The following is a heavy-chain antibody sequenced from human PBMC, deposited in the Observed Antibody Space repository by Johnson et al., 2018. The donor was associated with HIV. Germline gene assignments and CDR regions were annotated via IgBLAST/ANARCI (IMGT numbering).Heavy chain of an antibody. CDR3: ARLEELLRAFDI. CDR2: IYSGGST. D-gene: IGHD1-26*01. Sequence: VQLLESGGGLVQPGGSLRLSCAASGFTVSSNYMSWVRQAPGKGLEWVSVIYSGGSTYYAHSVKGRFTISRDNSKNTLYLQMNSLRAEDTAVYYCARLEELLRAFDIWGQGTMVTVSS. CDR1: GFTVSSNY. J-gene: IGHJ3*02. V-gene: IGHV3-66*01.